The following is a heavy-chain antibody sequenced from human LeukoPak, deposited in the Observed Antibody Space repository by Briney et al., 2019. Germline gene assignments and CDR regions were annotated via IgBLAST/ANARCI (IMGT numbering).Heavy chain of an antibody. J-gene: IGHJ4*02. Sequence: RSGRSLRLSCAASGFTFDDYAMHWVRQAPGKGLEWVSGISWNSGSIGYADSVKGRFTISRDNAKNSLYLQMSSLRAEDMALYYCAKDRYSSSWYVFDYWGQGTLVTVSS. CDR3: AKDRYSSSWYVFDY. D-gene: IGHD6-13*01. V-gene: IGHV3-9*03. CDR1: GFTFDDYA. CDR2: ISWNSGSI.